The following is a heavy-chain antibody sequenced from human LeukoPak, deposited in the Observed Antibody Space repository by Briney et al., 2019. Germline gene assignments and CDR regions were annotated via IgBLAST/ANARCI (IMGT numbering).Heavy chain of an antibody. CDR1: GFTFDDYA. J-gene: IGHJ4*02. V-gene: IGHV3-9*01. D-gene: IGHD1-14*01. CDR3: ARAPGAGFDY. Sequence: GGSLRLSCAASGFTFDDYAMHWVRQAPGKGLEWVSGISWNSGSIGYADSVKGRFTISRDNAKNSLYLQMNSLRAEDTAVYYCARAPGAGFDYWGQGTLVTVSS. CDR2: ISWNSGSI.